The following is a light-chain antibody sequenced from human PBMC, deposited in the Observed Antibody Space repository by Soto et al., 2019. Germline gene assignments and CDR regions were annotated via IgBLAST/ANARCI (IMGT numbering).Light chain of an antibody. J-gene: IGKJ3*01. CDR1: QGISSY. V-gene: IGKV1-9*01. Sequence: DIQLTQSPSFLSASVGDRVTITCRASQGISSYLAWYQQKPGKAPKLLIYAASTLQSGVPSRFSGSGSGTAFTLTISSLQPEDFATYYCQQRNSYPFTFGPGTKVDIK. CDR3: QQRNSYPFT. CDR2: AAS.